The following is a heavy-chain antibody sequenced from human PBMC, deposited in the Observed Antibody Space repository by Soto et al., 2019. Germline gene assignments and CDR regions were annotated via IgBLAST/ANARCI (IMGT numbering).Heavy chain of an antibody. V-gene: IGHV4-34*01. J-gene: IGHJ6*02. CDR1: GGSFSGYY. D-gene: IGHD3-10*01. CDR3: AREKQASLLWFGEWNYYGMDV. CDR2: INHSGST. Sequence: SETLSLTCAVYGGSFSGYYWSWIRQPPGEGLEWIGEINHSGSTNYNPSLKSRVTISVDTSKNQFSLKLSSVTAADTAVYYCAREKQASLLWFGEWNYYGMDVWGQGTTVTVSS.